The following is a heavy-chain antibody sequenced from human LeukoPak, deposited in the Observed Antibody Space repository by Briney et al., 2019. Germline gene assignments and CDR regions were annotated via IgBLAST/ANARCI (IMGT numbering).Heavy chain of an antibody. CDR2: IYTSGST. V-gene: IGHV4-61*02. J-gene: IGHJ6*03. D-gene: IGHD2-2*01. Sequence: SQTLSLTCTVSGGSTSSGSYYWSWIRQPAGKGLEWIGRIYTSGSTNYNPSLKSRVTISVDTSKNQFSLKLSSVTAADTAVYYCARARVPAAMGNYYYMDVWGKGTTVTVSS. CDR1: GGSTSSGSYY. CDR3: ARARVPAAMGNYYYMDV.